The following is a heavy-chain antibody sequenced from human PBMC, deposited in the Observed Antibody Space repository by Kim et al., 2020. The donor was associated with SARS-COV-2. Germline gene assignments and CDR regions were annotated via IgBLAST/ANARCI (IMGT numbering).Heavy chain of an antibody. J-gene: IGHJ4*02. Sequence: GGSLRLSCAASGFTFSSYGMHWVRQAPGKGLEWVAVIWYDGSNKYYADSVKGRFTISRDNSKNTLYLQMNSLRAEDTAVYYCTKGWDAAAGPFDYWGQGTLVTVSS. CDR2: IWYDGSNK. CDR1: GFTFSSYG. V-gene: IGHV3-33*06. CDR3: TKGWDAAAGPFDY. D-gene: IGHD6-13*01.